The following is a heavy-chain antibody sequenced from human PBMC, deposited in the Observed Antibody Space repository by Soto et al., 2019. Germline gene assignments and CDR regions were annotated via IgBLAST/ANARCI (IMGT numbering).Heavy chain of an antibody. CDR1: GGTFSSYT. Sequence: GASVKVSCKASGGTFSSYTISWVRQAPGQGLEWMGRIIPILGIANYAQKFQGRVTITADKSTSTAYMELNSLRAEDTAVYYCASLLGDVTTFEYWGQGALVTVSS. D-gene: IGHD3-10*01. J-gene: IGHJ4*02. CDR3: ASLLGDVTTFEY. V-gene: IGHV1-69*02. CDR2: IIPILGIA.